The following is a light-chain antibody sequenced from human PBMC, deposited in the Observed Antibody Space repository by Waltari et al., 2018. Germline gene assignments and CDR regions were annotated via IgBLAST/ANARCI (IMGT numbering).Light chain of an antibody. V-gene: IGLV2-23*02. J-gene: IGLJ1*01. CDR1: STNIGFYDL. CDR3: CSYSGSGSFPYV. Sequence: QSALTQPASVSGSPGQSITISCTGSSTNIGFYDLVSWYQQHPGKAPKLIIFDVIKRPSGVSDRFSGSKAGNTASLTIAGLQTEDDADYYCCSYSGSGSFPYVFGPGTRVAVL. CDR2: DVI.